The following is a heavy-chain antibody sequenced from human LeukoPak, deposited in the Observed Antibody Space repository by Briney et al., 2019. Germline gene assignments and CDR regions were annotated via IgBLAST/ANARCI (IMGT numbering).Heavy chain of an antibody. CDR3: ARDTHYYGSGSPAFDI. V-gene: IGHV3-48*01. J-gene: IGHJ3*02. Sequence: GGSLKLSCEASGFTFSSYSMNWVRQAPGKGLEWVSYISFSSATIHYADSVKGRFTVSRDNAKNSLYLQMNSLRAEDTALYYCARDTHYYGSGSPAFDIWGQGTMVTVSS. CDR1: GFTFSSYS. D-gene: IGHD3-10*01. CDR2: ISFSSATI.